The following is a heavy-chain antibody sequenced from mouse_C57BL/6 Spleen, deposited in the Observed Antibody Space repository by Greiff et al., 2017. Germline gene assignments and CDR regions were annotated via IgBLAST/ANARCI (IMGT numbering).Heavy chain of an antibody. Sequence: QVQLQQPGAELVKPGASVKLSCKASGYTFTSYWMHWVKQRPGQGLEWIGMIHPNSGSTNYNEKFKSKATLTVDKSSSTAYMQLSSLTSEDSAVYYWARYRAVVDYYAMDYWGQGTSVTVSS. J-gene: IGHJ4*01. CDR3: ARYRAVVDYYAMDY. CDR1: GYTFTSYW. V-gene: IGHV1-64*01. CDR2: IHPNSGST. D-gene: IGHD1-1*01.